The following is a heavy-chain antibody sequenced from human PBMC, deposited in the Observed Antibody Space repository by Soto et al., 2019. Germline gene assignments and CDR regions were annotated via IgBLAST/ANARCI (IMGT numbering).Heavy chain of an antibody. CDR3: AKGPGFESDGYDY. D-gene: IGHD5-18*01. J-gene: IGHJ4*02. CDR2: ISGSGGST. CDR1: GVTSINFA. V-gene: IGHV3-23*01. Sequence: TVGLLRDCNGASGVTSINFAVRWIRKAPGKGLEWVSAISGSGGSTYYADSVKGRFTISRDNSKNTLYLQMNSLRAEDTAVYYCAKGPGFESDGYDYWGQGTLVTVSS.